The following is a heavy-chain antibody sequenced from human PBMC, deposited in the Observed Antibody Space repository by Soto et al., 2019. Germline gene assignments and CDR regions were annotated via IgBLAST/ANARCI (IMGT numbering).Heavy chain of an antibody. CDR2: IYYGGST. Sequence: PSETLSLTCTVSGGSITSGDYYWSWIRQPPGKGLEWVGYIYYGGSTYYNPSLKSRITISLDTPKNQFSLDLTSVTAADTAVYYCAGGSTVINTLDFWGKGTLVTVSP. CDR1: GGSITSGDYY. J-gene: IGHJ4*02. D-gene: IGHD4-17*01. CDR3: AGGSTVINTLDF. V-gene: IGHV4-30-4*01.